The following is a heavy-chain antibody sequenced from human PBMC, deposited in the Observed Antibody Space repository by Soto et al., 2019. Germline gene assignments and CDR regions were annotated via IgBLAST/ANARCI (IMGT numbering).Heavy chain of an antibody. CDR2: VSGSGGST. Sequence: EVHLLESGGGLVQPGGSLRLSCGASGFTFSSHAMSWVRQAPGKGLEWVSAVSGSGGSTSYADSVKGRFTISRDNSKSTLYLQMNGLRAEDTAVYYCANGDCSGGTCYSLVYFDYWGQGTLVTVSS. J-gene: IGHJ4*02. D-gene: IGHD2-15*01. CDR1: GFTFSSHA. CDR3: ANGDCSGGTCYSLVYFDY. V-gene: IGHV3-23*01.